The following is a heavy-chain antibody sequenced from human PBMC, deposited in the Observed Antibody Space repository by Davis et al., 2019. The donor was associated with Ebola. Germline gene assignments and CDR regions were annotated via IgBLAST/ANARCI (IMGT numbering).Heavy chain of an antibody. CDR2: IYYSGST. CDR1: GGSISSYY. CDR3: ARVQVATMDFDY. Sequence: MPGGSLRLSCTVSGGSISSYYWSWIRQPPGKGLEWIGYIYYSGSTNYNPSLKSRVTISVDKSKNQFSLKLNSVTAADTAVYYCARVQVATMDFDYWGQGTLVTVSS. V-gene: IGHV4-59*12. J-gene: IGHJ4*02. D-gene: IGHD5-24*01.